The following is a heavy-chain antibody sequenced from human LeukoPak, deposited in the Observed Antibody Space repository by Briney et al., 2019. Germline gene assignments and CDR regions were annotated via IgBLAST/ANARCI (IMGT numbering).Heavy chain of an antibody. CDR1: GFTFSSYS. CDR3: AKEKSGSPIY. V-gene: IGHV3-21*04. J-gene: IGHJ4*02. CDR2: ISSSSSYI. D-gene: IGHD1-26*01. Sequence: PGGSLRLSCAASGFTFSSYSMNWVRQAPGKGLEWVSSISSSSSYIYYADSVKGRFTISRDNSKNTLYLQMNSLRAEDTAVYYCAKEKSGSPIYWGQGTLVTVSS.